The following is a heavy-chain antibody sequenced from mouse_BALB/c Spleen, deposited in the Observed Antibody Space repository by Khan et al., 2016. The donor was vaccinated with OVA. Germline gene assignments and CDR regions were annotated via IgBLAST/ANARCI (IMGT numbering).Heavy chain of an antibody. D-gene: IGHD2-14*01. Sequence: EVQLQESGPSLVKPSQTLSLTCSVTGDSITTGYWNWIRKFPGNKLEYMGYIIYTGYTYYNPSLKSRISITRHTPNNQYYLQLNSVPEEDTATYYCARSTNRYAFVYWGQGTLVTVSA. V-gene: IGHV3-8*02. J-gene: IGHJ3*01. CDR2: IIYTGYT. CDR3: ARSTNRYAFVY. CDR1: GDSITTGY.